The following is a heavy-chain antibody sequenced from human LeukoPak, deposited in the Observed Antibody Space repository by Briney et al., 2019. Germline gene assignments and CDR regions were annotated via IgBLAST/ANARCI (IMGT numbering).Heavy chain of an antibody. CDR3: ARRRGEVGAPPDY. CDR2: IYHSGST. CDR1: GGSISSSSYY. D-gene: IGHD1-26*01. Sequence: SETLSLTCTVSGGSISSSSYYWGWIRQPPGKGLEWIGSIYHSGSTYYNPSLKSRVTISVDTSKNQFSLKLSSVTAADTAVYYCARRRGEVGAPPDYWGQGTLVTVSS. J-gene: IGHJ4*02. V-gene: IGHV4-39*01.